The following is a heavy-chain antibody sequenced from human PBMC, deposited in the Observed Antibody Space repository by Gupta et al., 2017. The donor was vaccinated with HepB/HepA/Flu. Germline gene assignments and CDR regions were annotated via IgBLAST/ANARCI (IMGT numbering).Heavy chain of an antibody. CDR3: ARGLVSDGGRNDAFDI. CDR2: INHSGST. J-gene: IGHJ3*02. V-gene: IGHV4-34*01. CDR1: GGSFSGYY. D-gene: IGHD1-26*01. Sequence: QVQLQQWGAGLLKPSETLSLTCAVYGGSFSGYYWSWIRQPPGKGLEWIGEINHSGSTNYNPSLKSRVTISVDTSKNQFSLKLSSVTAADTAVYYCARGLVSDGGRNDAFDIWGQGTMVTVSS.